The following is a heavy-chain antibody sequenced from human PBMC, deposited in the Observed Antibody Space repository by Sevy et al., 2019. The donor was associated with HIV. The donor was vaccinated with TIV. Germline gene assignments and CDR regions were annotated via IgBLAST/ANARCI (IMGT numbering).Heavy chain of an antibody. CDR1: GFTFSDYW. CDR3: ARGPLVQDY. J-gene: IGHJ4*02. V-gene: IGHV3-7*01. Sequence: GGSQRLSCASSGFTFSDYWMTWVRQAPEKGLEWVANIKQDGSEKYYVDSVKGRFTISRDNAKNSLYLQMTSLRADDTALYYCARGPLVQDYWGQGTLVTVSS. CDR2: IKQDGSEK.